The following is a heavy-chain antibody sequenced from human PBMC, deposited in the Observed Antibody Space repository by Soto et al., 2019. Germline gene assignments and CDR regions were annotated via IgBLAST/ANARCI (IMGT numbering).Heavy chain of an antibody. Sequence: SETLSLTCPVSGDSIRSSRCYWGWTRQPPGKGLEWIGSLYFIGNTYYNPSLKSRLTISVDTSKNRFSLQLSSVTAADTAMYYCARQAGFGESLFVGYFDHWGQG. J-gene: IGHJ4*02. D-gene: IGHD3-3*01. V-gene: IGHV4-39*01. CDR3: ARQAGFGESLFVGYFDH. CDR1: GDSIRSSRCY. CDR2: LYFIGNT.